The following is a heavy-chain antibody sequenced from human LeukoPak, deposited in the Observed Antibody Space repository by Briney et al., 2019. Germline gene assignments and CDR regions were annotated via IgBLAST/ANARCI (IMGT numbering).Heavy chain of an antibody. Sequence: PSETLSLTCTVSGGSISSGDYYWSWIRQPPGKGLEWIGYIYYSGSTYYNPARTSRVTISVDTSNHQFSLKLSSVTAADTAVYYCARALSEVVPAAINNWFDPWGQGTLVTVSS. J-gene: IGHJ5*02. D-gene: IGHD2-2*01. V-gene: IGHV4-30-4*08. CDR2: IYYSGST. CDR1: GGSISSGDYY. CDR3: ARALSEVVPAAINNWFDP.